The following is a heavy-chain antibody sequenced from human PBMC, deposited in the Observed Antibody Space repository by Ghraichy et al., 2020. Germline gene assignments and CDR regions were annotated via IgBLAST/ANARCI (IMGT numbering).Heavy chain of an antibody. CDR1: GGSISSSSYY. V-gene: IGHV4-39*07. D-gene: IGHD4-11*01. Sequence: SETLSLTCTVSGGSISSSSYYWGWIRQPPGKGLEWIGSIYYSGSTYYNPSLKSRVTISVDTSKNQFSLKLSSVTAADTAVYYCARDQPHPTPYYYYGMDVWGQGTTVTVSS. J-gene: IGHJ6*02. CDR3: ARDQPHPTPYYYYGMDV. CDR2: IYYSGST.